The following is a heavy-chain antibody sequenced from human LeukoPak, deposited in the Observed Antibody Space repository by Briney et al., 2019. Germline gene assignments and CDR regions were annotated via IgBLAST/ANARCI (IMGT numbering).Heavy chain of an antibody. J-gene: IGHJ4*02. Sequence: ASVKVSCKASGYTFTAFYIHWVRQAPGQGLEWMGWINPNSGGINYAQKFQGRVTMTRDMSTSTVYMELSSLRSEDTAVYYCARDRIGGTYYDYWGQGTLVTVSS. D-gene: IGHD1-26*01. CDR3: ARDRIGGTYYDY. V-gene: IGHV1-2*02. CDR2: INPNSGGI. CDR1: GYTFTAFY.